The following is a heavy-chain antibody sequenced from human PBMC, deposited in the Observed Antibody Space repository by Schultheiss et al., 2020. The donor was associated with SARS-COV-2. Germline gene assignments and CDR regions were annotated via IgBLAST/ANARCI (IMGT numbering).Heavy chain of an antibody. CDR1: GFTFSSYS. Sequence: GGSLRLSCAASGFTFSSYSMNWVRQAPGKGLEWVSYISSSSSTIYYADSVKGRFTISRDNAKNTLYLQMNSLRAEDTAVYYCARDLQSGWLKGYGMDVWGQGTTVTVSS. CDR2: ISSSSSTI. CDR3: ARDLQSGWLKGYGMDV. V-gene: IGHV3-48*04. J-gene: IGHJ6*02. D-gene: IGHD6-19*01.